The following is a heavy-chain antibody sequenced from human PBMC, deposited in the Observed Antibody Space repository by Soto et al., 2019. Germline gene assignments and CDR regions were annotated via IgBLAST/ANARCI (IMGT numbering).Heavy chain of an antibody. V-gene: IGHV4-31*03. D-gene: IGHD2-8*01. CDR1: GGSISSGGYY. CDR2: IYYSGST. J-gene: IGHJ6*02. CDR3: AREVVVSYHYYGMDV. Sequence: QVQLQESGPGLVKPSQTLSLTCTVSGGSISSGGYYWSWIRQHPGKGLEWIGYIYYSGSTYYNPSLKSRVTISVDTSKNQFSLKLSSVTAADTAVYYCAREVVVSYHYYGMDVWGQGTTVTVSS.